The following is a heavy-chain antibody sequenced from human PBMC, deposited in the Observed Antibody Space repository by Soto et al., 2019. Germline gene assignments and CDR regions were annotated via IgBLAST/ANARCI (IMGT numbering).Heavy chain of an antibody. Sequence: QVQLVQSGAEVKKPGASVKVSCKASGYTFTSYGISWVRQAPGQGLEWMGWIRAYNGITTYAQKLQGRVTMTTETSTSTAYTGLRSLRSDDTAVYYGARDLSWAEQLEGELFDYWGQGTRVTVSS. CDR1: GYTFTSYG. J-gene: IGHJ4*02. CDR3: ARDLSWAEQLEGELFDY. D-gene: IGHD6-13*01. CDR2: IRAYNGIT. V-gene: IGHV1-18*01.